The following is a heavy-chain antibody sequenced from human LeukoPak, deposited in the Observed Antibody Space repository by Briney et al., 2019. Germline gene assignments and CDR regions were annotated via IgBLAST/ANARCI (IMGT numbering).Heavy chain of an antibody. Sequence: GRSLTLSCAPAALTFTSYGTHWVRHAPGKGLEWEAGIWIDGGNKDYADSVTRRFTISRDNSKNTLYLQMNSLRAEDTAVYYCARGQLNYFESSGGDYFDYWGQGTLVTVSS. D-gene: IGHD3-22*01. CDR2: IWIDGGNK. CDR1: ALTFTSYG. CDR3: ARGQLNYFESSGGDYFDY. J-gene: IGHJ4*02. V-gene: IGHV3-33*01.